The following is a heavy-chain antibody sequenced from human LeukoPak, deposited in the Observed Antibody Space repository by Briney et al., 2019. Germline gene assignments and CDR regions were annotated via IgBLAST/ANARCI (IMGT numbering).Heavy chain of an antibody. V-gene: IGHV3-53*04. CDR1: GFTVSSNY. D-gene: IGHD5-12*01. Sequence: GGSLRLSCAASGFTVSSNYMSWVRQAPGKGLERVSVIYSGGSTYYADSVKGRFTISRHNSKNTLYLQMNSLRAEDTAVYYCARWLRLYYFDYWGQGTLVTVSS. J-gene: IGHJ4*02. CDR2: IYSGGST. CDR3: ARWLRLYYFDY.